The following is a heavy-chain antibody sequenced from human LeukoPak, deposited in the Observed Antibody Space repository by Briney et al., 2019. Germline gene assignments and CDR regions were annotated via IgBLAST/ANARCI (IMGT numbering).Heavy chain of an antibody. D-gene: IGHD3-3*02. J-gene: IGHJ4*02. V-gene: IGHV3-23*01. CDR1: GFTFSDHA. CDR3: AKGTSTLDY. CDR2: ISNGGDRT. Sequence: GGSLRLSCTPSGFTFSDHAMNWVRHAPGKGLEWVSLISNGGDRTYYADSVKGRFTISRDNSKNMVYLQMNSLRVEDTAVYFCAKGTSTLDYCGQGTLVTVSS.